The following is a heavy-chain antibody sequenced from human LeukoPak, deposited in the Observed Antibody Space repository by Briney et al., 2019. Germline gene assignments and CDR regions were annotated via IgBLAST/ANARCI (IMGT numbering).Heavy chain of an antibody. V-gene: IGHV4-59*08. J-gene: IGHJ4*02. CDR2: IYFSGST. Sequence: SETLSLTCAVSGGSISHYYWSWIRQPPGKGLEWVGYIYFSGSTNYNPSLKSRVTISIDASKSQFSLKLSSVTAADTAVYYCTNTNYENFDYWGQGTLVTVSS. D-gene: IGHD4-11*01. CDR3: TNTNYENFDY. CDR1: GGSISHYY.